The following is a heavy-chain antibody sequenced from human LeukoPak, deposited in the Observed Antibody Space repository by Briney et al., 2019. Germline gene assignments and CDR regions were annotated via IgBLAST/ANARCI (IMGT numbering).Heavy chain of an antibody. J-gene: IGHJ5*02. CDR2: IIPILGIA. Sequence: SVKVSCKASGGTFSSYAISWVRQAPGQGLEWMGMIIPILGIANYAQKFQGRVTITADKSTSTAYMELRSLRSEDTAVYYCARAGITIFGVENNWFDPWGQGTLVTVSS. V-gene: IGHV1-69*04. CDR1: GGTFSSYA. CDR3: ARAGITIFGVENNWFDP. D-gene: IGHD3-3*01.